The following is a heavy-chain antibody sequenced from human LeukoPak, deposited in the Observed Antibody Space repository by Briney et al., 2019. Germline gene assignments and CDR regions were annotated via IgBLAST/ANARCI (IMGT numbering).Heavy chain of an antibody. CDR3: ASGGVTTSLDY. CDR2: IIPIFGTA. Sequence: ASVKVSCKASGGTFSSYAISWVRQAPGQGLEWMGGIIPIFGTANYAQKFQGRDTITTDESTSTAYMELSSLRSEDTAVYYCASGGVTTSLDYWGQGTLVTVSS. V-gene: IGHV1-69*05. D-gene: IGHD4-17*01. CDR1: GGTFSSYA. J-gene: IGHJ4*02.